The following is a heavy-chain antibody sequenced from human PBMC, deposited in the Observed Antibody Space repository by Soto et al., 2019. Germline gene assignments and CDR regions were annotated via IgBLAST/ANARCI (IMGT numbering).Heavy chain of an antibody. CDR3: AREDSGYDH. D-gene: IGHD5-12*01. CDR2: IYYSGST. J-gene: IGHJ5*02. Sequence: QVQLQESGPGLVKPSETLSLTCTVSGGSISSYYWSWIRQPPGKGLEWIGYIYYSGSTNYNPSLKSRVTISVDTSKNQFSLKLSSVTAVDTAVYYCAREDSGYDHWGQGTLVTVSS. V-gene: IGHV4-59*01. CDR1: GGSISSYY.